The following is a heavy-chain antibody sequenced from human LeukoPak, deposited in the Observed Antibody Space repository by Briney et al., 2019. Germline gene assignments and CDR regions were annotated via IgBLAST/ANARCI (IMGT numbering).Heavy chain of an antibody. CDR1: GYTFTSYG. V-gene: IGHV1-18*01. J-gene: IGHJ4*02. CDR3: ARELVDWLRGGGPIDY. D-gene: IGHD3-9*01. CDR2: ISAYNGNT. Sequence: GASVKVSCKASGYTFTSYGISWVRQAPGQGLEWMGWISAYNGNTNYAQKLQGRVTMTTDTSTSTAYMELRSLRSDDTAVYYCARELVDWLRGGGPIDYWGQGTLVTVSS.